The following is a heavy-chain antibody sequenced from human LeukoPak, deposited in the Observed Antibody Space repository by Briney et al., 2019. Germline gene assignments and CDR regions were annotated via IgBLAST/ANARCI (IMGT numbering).Heavy chain of an antibody. V-gene: IGHV3-74*01. CDR3: VSFYETY. CDR2: INGDGSWT. Sequence: GGSLRLSCAASGNYWMHWVRQAPGKGLVWVSHINGDGSWTTYADSVKGRFTISKDNAKNTVYLQMNNLRAEGTAVYYCVSFYETYWGRGTLVTVSS. CDR1: GNYW. J-gene: IGHJ4*02. D-gene: IGHD2-2*01.